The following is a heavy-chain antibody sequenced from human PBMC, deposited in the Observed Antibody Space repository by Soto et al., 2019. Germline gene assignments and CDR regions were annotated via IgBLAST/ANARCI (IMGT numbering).Heavy chain of an antibody. J-gene: IGHJ4*02. D-gene: IGHD6-19*01. CDR1: GYNFTSFW. CDR2: IFPDDSDT. Sequence: GEALKSSCQGSGYNFTSFWIGWVRQMPGKGLEWIAIIFPDDSDTTYSPSFQGQVTISADKSISTAYLQWSSLKASDTAMYYCARLVAVAGVYYFDYWGQGPLVTVSS. V-gene: IGHV5-51*01. CDR3: ARLVAVAGVYYFDY.